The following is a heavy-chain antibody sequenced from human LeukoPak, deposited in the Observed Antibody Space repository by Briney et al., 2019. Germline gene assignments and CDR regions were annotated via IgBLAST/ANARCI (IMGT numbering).Heavy chain of an antibody. CDR2: IYPSGGT. J-gene: IGHJ5*02. V-gene: IGHV4-34*01. Sequence: SETLSLTCAVSGDSISTYYWSWIRQPPGKGLEWIGEIYPSGGTTYKPSLKSRVTISADTSKNQFSLKLSSVTAADTAIYYCVRGLSNWEGFDPWGQGTLVTVSS. CDR1: GDSISTYY. CDR3: VRGLSNWEGFDP. D-gene: IGHD1-1*01.